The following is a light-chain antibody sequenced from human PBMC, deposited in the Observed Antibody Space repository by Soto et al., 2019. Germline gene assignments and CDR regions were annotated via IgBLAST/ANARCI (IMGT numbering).Light chain of an antibody. CDR3: QHYNNWPFT. V-gene: IGKV3-15*01. J-gene: IGKJ2*01. CDR2: GAS. Sequence: EIVMTQSPATLSVSPGERATLSCRASQSVSSNLAWYQQKPGQAPSLLISGASARATGVPARVSGSGSGTEFPLPISSLESEDFAVYYCQHYNNWPFTFGQGTKLEI. CDR1: QSVSSN.